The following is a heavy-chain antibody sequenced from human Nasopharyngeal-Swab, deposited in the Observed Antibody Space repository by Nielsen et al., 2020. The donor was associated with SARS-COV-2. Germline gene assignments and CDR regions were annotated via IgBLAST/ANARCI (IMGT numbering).Heavy chain of an antibody. V-gene: IGHV3-48*03. J-gene: IGHJ6*02. CDR1: GFTFSSYE. CDR2: ISSSGSTI. CDR3: ARDGLRDGMDV. Sequence: GGSLRLSCAASGFTFSSYEMNWVRQAPGKGLDWVSYISSSGSTIYYADSVKGRFTISRDNSKNTLYLQMNSLRAEDTAVYYCARDGLRDGMDVWGQGTTVTVSS.